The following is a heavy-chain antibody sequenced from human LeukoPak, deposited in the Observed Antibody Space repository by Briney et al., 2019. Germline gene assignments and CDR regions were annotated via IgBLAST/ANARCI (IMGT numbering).Heavy chain of an antibody. CDR3: AKDVDSSSWYGVFQH. D-gene: IGHD6-19*01. CDR2: IRYDGSHK. J-gene: IGHJ1*01. CDR1: GFTFNKYG. Sequence: GGSLRVYCAASGFTFNKYGMHWVRQAPGKGLEWVAFIRYDGSHKYYVDSVKGRFTISRDNSKNTLYLQMNSLRAEDTAVYYCAKDVDSSSWYGVFQHWGQGTLVIVSS. V-gene: IGHV3-30*02.